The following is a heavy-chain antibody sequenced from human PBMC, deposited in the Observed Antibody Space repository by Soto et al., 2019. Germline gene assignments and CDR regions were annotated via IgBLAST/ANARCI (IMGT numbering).Heavy chain of an antibody. Sequence: AAGKVSCKASGYTFTRYGISWGRQAPGHGLEWMGWISAYNGNTNYAQKLQGRVTMTTDTSTSTAYMELRSLRSDDTAVYYCARDPPYSSGWYAGFDPWGQGTLVTVSS. V-gene: IGHV1-18*01. CDR1: GYTFTRYG. CDR3: ARDPPYSSGWYAGFDP. D-gene: IGHD6-19*01. J-gene: IGHJ5*02. CDR2: ISAYNGNT.